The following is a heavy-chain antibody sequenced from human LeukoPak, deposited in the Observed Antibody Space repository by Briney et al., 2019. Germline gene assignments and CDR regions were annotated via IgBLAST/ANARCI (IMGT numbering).Heavy chain of an antibody. CDR2: IHAGNDNT. Sequence: ASVKVSCKASGYTFTSYAMHWVRQAPGHRLEWMGWIHAGNDNTKYSQKFQGRVTITRDTSASTAYMELSSLRSEATAVYYCARDLGYCTGGTCYPNWFDPWGQGTLVTVSS. D-gene: IGHD2-15*01. CDR3: ARDLGYCTGGTCYPNWFDP. CDR1: GYTFTSYA. V-gene: IGHV1-3*01. J-gene: IGHJ5*02.